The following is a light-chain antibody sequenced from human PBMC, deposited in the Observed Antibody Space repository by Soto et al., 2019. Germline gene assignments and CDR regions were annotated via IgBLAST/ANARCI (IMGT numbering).Light chain of an antibody. Sequence: ENVLTQSPGTLSLSPGETATLSCRASQSVSSTYLAWYQQKPGQAPRLLIYSASSRATVIPDRFSGSGSGTDFTLTISRLEPEDFAVYYSQNYVRFHWTFGRGTKVEIK. CDR1: QSVSSTY. CDR2: SAS. CDR3: QNYVRFHWT. V-gene: IGKV3-20*01. J-gene: IGKJ1*01.